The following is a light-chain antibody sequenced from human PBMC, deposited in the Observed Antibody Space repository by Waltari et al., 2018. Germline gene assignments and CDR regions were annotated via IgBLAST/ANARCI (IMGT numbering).Light chain of an antibody. CDR2: MGS. CDR1: QSLLYSNGNNY. CDR3: MQGLQWPLT. Sequence: DIVMTQSPLSLPVTPGEPAAISCRSSQSLLYSNGNNYWNWYLQKPGQSPQVRIYMGSNRASGVPDRFSGTGSGTDFTLKISRVEAEDVGVYYCMQGLQWPLTFGEGTKVEIK. V-gene: IGKV2-28*01. J-gene: IGKJ4*01.